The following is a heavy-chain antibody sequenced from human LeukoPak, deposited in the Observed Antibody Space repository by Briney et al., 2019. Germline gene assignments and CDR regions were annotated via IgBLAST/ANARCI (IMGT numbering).Heavy chain of an antibody. CDR2: IYHSGST. CDR3: ARGSLVVLRNLDY. J-gene: IGHJ4*02. D-gene: IGHD2-15*01. CDR1: GGSISSYY. V-gene: IGHV4-59*01. Sequence: SETLSLTCTVSGGSISSYYWSWIRQPPGKGLEWIGYIYHSGSTNYNPSLKSRVTISVDTSKNQFSLKLSSVTAADTAVYYCARGSLVVLRNLDYWGQGTLVTVSS.